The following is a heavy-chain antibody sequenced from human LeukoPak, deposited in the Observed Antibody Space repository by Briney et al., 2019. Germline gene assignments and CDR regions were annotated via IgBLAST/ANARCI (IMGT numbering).Heavy chain of an antibody. D-gene: IGHD3-22*01. CDR3: ARGLRNYYDSSGYNDAFDI. CDR2: IYYSGST. CDR1: GGSISSYY. Sequence: PSETLSLTCTVSGGSISSYYWSWIRQPPGKGLEWIGYIYYSGSTNYNPSLKSRVTISVDTSKNQFSLKLSSVTAADTAVYYCARGLRNYYDSSGYNDAFDIWGQGTMVTVSS. J-gene: IGHJ3*02. V-gene: IGHV4-59*01.